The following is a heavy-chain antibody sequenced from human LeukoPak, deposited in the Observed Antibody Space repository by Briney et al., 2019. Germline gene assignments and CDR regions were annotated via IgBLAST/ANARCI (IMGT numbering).Heavy chain of an antibody. CDR2: IYYSGST. CDR1: GGSISSYY. CDR3: ARPMIAGNYYGMDV. J-gene: IGHJ6*02. V-gene: IGHV4-59*01. Sequence: SETLSLTCTVSGGSISSYYWSWIRQPPGKGLEWIGYIYYSGSTNYNPSPKSRVTISVDTSKNQFSLKLSSVTAADTAVYYCARPMIAGNYYGMDVWGQGTTVTVSS. D-gene: IGHD3-22*01.